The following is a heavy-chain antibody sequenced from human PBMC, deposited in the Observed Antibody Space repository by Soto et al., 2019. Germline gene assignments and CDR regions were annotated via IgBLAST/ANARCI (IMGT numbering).Heavy chain of an antibody. CDR1: GGTFSSYT. CDR3: AREYTYGSNFFDC. V-gene: IGHV1-69*04. D-gene: IGHD2-2*02. CDR2: IIPILGIA. J-gene: IGHJ4*02. Sequence: ASVKVSCKASGGTFSSYTISWVRQAPGQGLEWMGRIIPILGIANYAQKFQGRVTITADKSTSTAYMELSSLRSEDTAVYYCAREYTYGSNFFDCWGQGALVTVSS.